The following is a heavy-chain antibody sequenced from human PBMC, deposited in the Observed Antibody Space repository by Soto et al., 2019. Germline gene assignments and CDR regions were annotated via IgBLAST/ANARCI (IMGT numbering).Heavy chain of an antibody. D-gene: IGHD2-21*02. J-gene: IGHJ6*04. CDR3: ARRYCGGDCSPLYYYYSGMDV. CDR1: GGTFSSHA. Sequence: SVKVSCKASGGTFSSHAISWVRQAPGQGLEWMGGIIPIFGTANYAQKFQGRVTITADESTSTAYMELSSLRSEDTAVYYCARRYCGGDCSPLYYYYSGMDVGGKGTRVTVPS. V-gene: IGHV1-69*13. CDR2: IIPIFGTA.